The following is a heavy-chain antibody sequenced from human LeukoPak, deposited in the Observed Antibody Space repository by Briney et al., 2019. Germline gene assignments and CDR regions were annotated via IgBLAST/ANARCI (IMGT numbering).Heavy chain of an antibody. D-gene: IGHD3-3*01. CDR3: AKDRITIFGVVMDQ. Sequence: GGSLRLSCAASGFTLSSYWMSWVRQTPGKGLEWVSSISGPGDHTYYADSVKGRFTISRDNSENALYLQMNSLRADDTAVYYCAKDRITIFGVVMDQWGQGTLVTVSS. CDR1: GFTLSSYW. CDR2: ISGPGDHT. V-gene: IGHV3-23*01. J-gene: IGHJ4*02.